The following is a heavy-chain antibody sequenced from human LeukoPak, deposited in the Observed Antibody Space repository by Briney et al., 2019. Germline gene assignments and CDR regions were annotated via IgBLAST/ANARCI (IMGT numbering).Heavy chain of an antibody. Sequence: PGRSLRLSCAASGFSFSSYVMHWVRQAPGKGLEWVAVISYDGSNKYYADSVKGRFTISRDNSKNTLYLQMNSLRAEDTAVYYCARAEADLLSAPVISYFDYWGQGILVTVSS. D-gene: IGHD2-21*01. V-gene: IGHV3-30-3*01. CDR3: ARAEADLLSAPVISYFDY. J-gene: IGHJ4*02. CDR1: GFSFSSYV. CDR2: ISYDGSNK.